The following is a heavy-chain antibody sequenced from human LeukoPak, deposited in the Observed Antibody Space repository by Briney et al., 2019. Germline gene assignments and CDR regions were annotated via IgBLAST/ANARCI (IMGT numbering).Heavy chain of an antibody. J-gene: IGHJ6*02. D-gene: IGHD3-10*01. CDR3: ARSASITMVRGPDYYYGMDV. CDR2: IIPILGIA. Sequence: ASVTVSCKASGGTFSSYAISWVRQAPGQGLGWMGRIIPILGIANYAQKFQGRVTITADKSTSTAYMELSSLRSEDTAVYYCARSASITMVRGPDYYYGMDVWGQGTTVTASS. CDR1: GGTFSSYA. V-gene: IGHV1-69*04.